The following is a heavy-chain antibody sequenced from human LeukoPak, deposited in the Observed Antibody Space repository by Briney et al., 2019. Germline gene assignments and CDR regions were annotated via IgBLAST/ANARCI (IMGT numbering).Heavy chain of an antibody. Sequence: PGGSLRLSCVASGFTFTDYFMSWVRQAPGKELEWVSAISGSGGSTYYADSVKGRFTISRDNSKNTLYLQMNSLRAEDTAVYYCAKKDFWSGHFDYWGQGTLVTVSS. CDR1: GFTFTDYF. V-gene: IGHV3-23*01. J-gene: IGHJ4*02. D-gene: IGHD3-3*01. CDR2: ISGSGGST. CDR3: AKKDFWSGHFDY.